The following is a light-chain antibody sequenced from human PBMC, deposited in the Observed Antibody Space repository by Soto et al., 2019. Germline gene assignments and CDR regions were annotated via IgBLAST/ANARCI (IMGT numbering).Light chain of an antibody. CDR3: LQRNSWPLT. V-gene: IGKV3-11*01. CDR1: QSVRIY. Sequence: EIVLTQSPATLSLSPGERATLSCRASQSVRIYLAWYQQKPGQAPRLLIDGASNRASGIPARFSGGGSGTEFTLTITSLEPEDFAIYYCLQRNSWPLTFGGGTKVEIK. J-gene: IGKJ4*01. CDR2: GAS.